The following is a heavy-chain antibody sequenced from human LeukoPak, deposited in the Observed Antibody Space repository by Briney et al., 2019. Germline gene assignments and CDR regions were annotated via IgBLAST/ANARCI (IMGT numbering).Heavy chain of an antibody. D-gene: IGHD2-2*01. CDR2: IYYSGST. CDR1: GGSISSGDYY. Sequence: SETLSLTCTVSGGSISSGDYYWCWIRQPPGKGLEWIGYIYYSGSTYYNPSLKSRVTISVDTSKNQFSLKLSSVTAADTAVYYCASENYQLLTFDYWGQGTLVTVSS. CDR3: ASENYQLLTFDY. V-gene: IGHV4-30-4*01. J-gene: IGHJ4*02.